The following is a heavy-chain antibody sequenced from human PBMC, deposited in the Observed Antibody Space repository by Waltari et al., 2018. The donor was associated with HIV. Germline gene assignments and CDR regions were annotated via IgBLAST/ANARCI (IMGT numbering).Heavy chain of an antibody. CDR2: IYSGGST. D-gene: IGHD6-19*01. J-gene: IGHJ6*02. CDR3: ARDKHWAVANYYYYGMDV. CDR1: GFTVGSNY. Sequence: EVQLVETGGGLIQPGGSLRLSCAASGFTVGSNYMAWVRQAPGKGLEWVSVIYSGGSTYYADSVKGRFTISRDNSKNTLYLQMNSLRAEDTAVYYCARDKHWAVANYYYYGMDVWGQGTTVTVSS. V-gene: IGHV3-53*02.